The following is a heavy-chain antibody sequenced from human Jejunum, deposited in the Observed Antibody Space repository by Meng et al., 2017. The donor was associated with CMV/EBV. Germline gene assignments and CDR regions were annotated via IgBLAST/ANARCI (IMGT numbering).Heavy chain of an antibody. CDR3: ARDRGHTYERRIDY. D-gene: IGHD5-18*01. J-gene: IGHJ4*02. CDR2: IHYSGGT. Sequence: GDYISSGDYYWSWIRQPPGKGLEWIGYIHYSGGTYYNPSLNSRPDISVDTSKNQFSLKLTSVTAADTAVYYCARDRGHTYERRIDYWGQGTLVTVSS. V-gene: IGHV4-30-4*08. CDR1: GDYISSGDYY.